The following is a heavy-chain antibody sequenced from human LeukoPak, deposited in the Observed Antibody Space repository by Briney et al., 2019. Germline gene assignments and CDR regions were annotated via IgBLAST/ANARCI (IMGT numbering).Heavy chain of an antibody. J-gene: IGHJ3*01. D-gene: IGHD6-13*01. Sequence: SVTVSCKASGGTFSSYAISWVRQAPGQGLEWMGGIIPMFGSTNYAQKFQGRVTTTADESTGTAYMELSSLRSEDTAVYYCAREGIAAAGWGGINSLDVWGQGTMVTVSS. CDR2: IIPMFGST. CDR3: AREGIAAAGWGGINSLDV. V-gene: IGHV1-69*13. CDR1: GGTFSSYA.